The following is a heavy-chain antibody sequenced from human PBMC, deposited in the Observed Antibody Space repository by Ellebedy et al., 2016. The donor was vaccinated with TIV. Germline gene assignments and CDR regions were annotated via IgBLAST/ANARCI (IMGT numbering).Heavy chain of an antibody. CDR1: GGSFSDYY. CDR3: ARGGGHRAYDY. J-gene: IGHJ4*02. D-gene: IGHD2-21*01. V-gene: IGHV4-34*01. CDR2: VSHSGIT. Sequence: SETLSLTXAVYGGSFSDYYWSWIRQPPGKGLEWIGEVSHSGITNYNPSLKSRVTISVDTSKNQFSLKLNSVTAADTAVYYCARGGGHRAYDYWGQGTLVTVSS.